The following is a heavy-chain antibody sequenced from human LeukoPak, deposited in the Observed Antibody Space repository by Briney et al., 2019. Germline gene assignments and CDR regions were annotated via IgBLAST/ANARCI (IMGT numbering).Heavy chain of an antibody. J-gene: IGHJ4*02. CDR1: GVTFDDSV. V-gene: IGHV3-20*04. CDR3: ERDGLDSSSCVYFDY. D-gene: IGHD6-13*01. CDR2: IYWKGGST. Sequence: GGSLRLSCAASGVTFDDSVMSWVRQAPGKGLEWVSGIYWKGGSTGYADSVKGRFTISRDNAKNSLYLQMNSLRAEDTALYYCERDGLDSSSCVYFDYWGQGTLVTVSS.